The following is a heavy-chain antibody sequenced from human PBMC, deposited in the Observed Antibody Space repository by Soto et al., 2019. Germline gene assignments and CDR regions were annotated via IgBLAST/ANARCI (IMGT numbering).Heavy chain of an antibody. Sequence: PSETLSLTCAVYGGSFSGYYWSWIRQPPGKGLEWIGEINHSGSTNYNPSLKSRVTISVDTSKDQFSLKLSSVTAADTAVYYCARALRYFDWSGPHFDYWGQGTLVTSPQ. V-gene: IGHV4-34*01. D-gene: IGHD3-9*01. CDR2: INHSGST. CDR1: GGSFSGYY. J-gene: IGHJ4*02. CDR3: ARALRYFDWSGPHFDY.